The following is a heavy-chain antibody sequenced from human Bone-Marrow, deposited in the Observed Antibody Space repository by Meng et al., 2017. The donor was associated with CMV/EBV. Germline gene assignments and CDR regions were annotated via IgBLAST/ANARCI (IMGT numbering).Heavy chain of an antibody. Sequence: KELLPTLVKPTQTLTLPCTFSGFSLSTSGVGVGWIRQPPGKALEWLALIYWDDDKRYSPSLKSRLTITKDTSKNQVVLTMTNMDPVDTATYYCAHRRGSSKVFDYWGQGTLVTVSS. CDR3: AHRRGSSKVFDY. V-gene: IGHV2-5*02. CDR1: GFSLSTSGVG. D-gene: IGHD6-6*01. J-gene: IGHJ4*02. CDR2: IYWDDDK.